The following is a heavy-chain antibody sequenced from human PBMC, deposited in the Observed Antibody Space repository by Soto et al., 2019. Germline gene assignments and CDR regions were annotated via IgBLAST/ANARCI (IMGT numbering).Heavy chain of an antibody. CDR2: ISSDVKNT. Sequence: QVQLVESGGGVVQPGRSLRLSCAASGFTFSDYAMHWVRQPPGKGLEWVAIISSDVKNTYYGDSVKGRFTISRDDSTSTLSLQMNGLRPEDTAVYFCARVHCTTELCSGLYFYYALDVWGQGTTVTVSS. J-gene: IGHJ6*02. CDR1: GFTFSDYA. CDR3: ARVHCTTELCSGLYFYYALDV. V-gene: IGHV3-30*01. D-gene: IGHD2-21*01.